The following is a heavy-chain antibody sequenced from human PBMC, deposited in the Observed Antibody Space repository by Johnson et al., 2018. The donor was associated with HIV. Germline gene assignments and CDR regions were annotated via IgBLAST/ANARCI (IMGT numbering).Heavy chain of an antibody. CDR3: ARDKVDDAFDI. CDR2: ISYDGSNK. V-gene: IGHV3-30-3*01. CDR1: EFSFSTYA. D-gene: IGHD1-26*01. Sequence: QVQLVESGGGVVQPGRSLRLSCAASEFSFSTYALHWVRQAPAKGLEWVAVISYDGSNKYYADSVKGRFTISRDNSKNTLYLQMNSLRAEDTAVYYCARDKVDDAFDIWGQGTMVTVSS. J-gene: IGHJ3*02.